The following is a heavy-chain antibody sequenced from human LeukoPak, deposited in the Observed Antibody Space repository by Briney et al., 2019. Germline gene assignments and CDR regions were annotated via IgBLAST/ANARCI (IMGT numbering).Heavy chain of an antibody. CDR2: INPNSGGT. Sequence: ASVKVSCKASGYTFTGYYMHWVRQAPGQGLEWMGWINPNSGGTNYAQKLQGRVTMTRDTSISTAYMELSRLRSDDTAVYYCARDYSRWYSGYDYSPYYYYYMDVWGKGTTVTVSS. J-gene: IGHJ6*03. CDR3: ARDYSRWYSGYDYSPYYYYYMDV. D-gene: IGHD5-12*01. CDR1: GYTFTGYY. V-gene: IGHV1-2*02.